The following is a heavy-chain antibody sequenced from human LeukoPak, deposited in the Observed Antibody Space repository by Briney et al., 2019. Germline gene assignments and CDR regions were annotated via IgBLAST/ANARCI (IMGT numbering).Heavy chain of an antibody. J-gene: IGHJ6*03. CDR2: IIPTCGTA. V-gene: IGHV1-69*13. Sequence: SVKVSCKAAGGTIISYAISWLRQAPGQGLEWMGGIIPTCGTANYAQKFHHRVTITAAEYTSTAYNEMSSLRSEDTAVYYCARVRYDILTGYPNTDYYYYYYMDVWGKGTTVTVSS. CDR3: ARVRYDILTGYPNTDYYYYYYMDV. CDR1: GGTIISYA. D-gene: IGHD3-9*01.